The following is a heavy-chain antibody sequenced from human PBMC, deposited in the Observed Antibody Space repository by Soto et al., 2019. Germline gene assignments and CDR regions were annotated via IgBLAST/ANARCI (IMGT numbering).Heavy chain of an antibody. V-gene: IGHV1-69*01. CDR3: ASDRDDYGSGNYYNRIDF. J-gene: IGHJ4*02. Sequence: QVQLVQSGAEVKKPGSSVKVSCKASGGIFSTYAISWLRQAPGQWLEWMGGIIPIFGTPNYAQRFQGRVTSTADDSTSTAYMELSRLRSEDTAVYYCASDRDDYGSGNYYNRIDFWGQGTLVTVSS. D-gene: IGHD3-10*01. CDR2: IIPIFGTP. CDR1: GGIFSTYA.